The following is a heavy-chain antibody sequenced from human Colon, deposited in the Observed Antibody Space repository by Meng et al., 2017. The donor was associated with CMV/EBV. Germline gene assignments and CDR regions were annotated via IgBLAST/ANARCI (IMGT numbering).Heavy chain of an antibody. CDR2: IYYSGYT. CDR1: GGSISSSTYY. CDR3: ATDYGDYYFDR. D-gene: IGHD4-17*01. J-gene: IGHJ4*02. V-gene: IGHV4-39*07. Sequence: QRQLQESVPGLVKPSETLSLTCTVSGGSISSSTYYWGWIRQTPGKGLEWIGNIYYSGYTYYNPSLKSRLTISVDTSKNQFSLKLTSVTAADTAVYYCATDYGDYYFDRWGQGTLVTVSS.